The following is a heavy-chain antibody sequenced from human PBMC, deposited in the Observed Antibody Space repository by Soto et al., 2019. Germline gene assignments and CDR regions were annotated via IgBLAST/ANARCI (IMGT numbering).Heavy chain of an antibody. Sequence: GSLRLSCAASGFTFSNYAMSWFRQAPVKGLEGVSAISGSGGCTYYADSVKGRFTIPRDNSKNTLYLQMISLRAEDTAVYYCAKDRASSWEGPSWGQGTMVTVSS. J-gene: IGHJ4*02. CDR3: AKDRASSWEGPS. CDR2: ISGSGGCT. D-gene: IGHD6-13*01. V-gene: IGHV3-23*01. CDR1: GFTFSNYA.